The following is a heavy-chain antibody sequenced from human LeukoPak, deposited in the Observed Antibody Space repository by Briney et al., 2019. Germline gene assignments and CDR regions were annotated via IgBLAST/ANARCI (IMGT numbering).Heavy chain of an antibody. J-gene: IGHJ5*02. Sequence: SQTLSLTCTVSGGSISSSGYYWTWIRQHPGKGLEWIGHIYYSGSTYYNPSLKSRVTISLDTSKKQFSLNLSSVTAADTAVYYCAREYCSGVICSSNWFDPWGQGTLVTVSS. V-gene: IGHV4-31*03. D-gene: IGHD2-15*01. CDR2: IYYSGST. CDR3: AREYCSGVICSSNWFDP. CDR1: GGSISSSGYY.